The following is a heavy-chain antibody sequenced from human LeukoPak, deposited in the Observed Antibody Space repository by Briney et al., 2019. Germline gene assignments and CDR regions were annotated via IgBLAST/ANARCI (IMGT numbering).Heavy chain of an antibody. CDR1: GYTFSNYA. J-gene: IGHJ4*02. CDR2: IGVSGGTT. CDR3: AKVRSHDWN. V-gene: IGHV3-23*01. Sequence: GGSLTLPCAASGYTFSNYAMSWVRQAPGKGLEWVSGIGVSGGTTYYADSVKGRFTISRDNSKNTLYLQMNSLRAEDTAVYYCAKVRSHDWNCGQGTLVTVSS. D-gene: IGHD3-16*01.